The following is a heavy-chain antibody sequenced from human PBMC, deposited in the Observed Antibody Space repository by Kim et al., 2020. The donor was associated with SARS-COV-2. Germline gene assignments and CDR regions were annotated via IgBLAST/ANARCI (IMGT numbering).Heavy chain of an antibody. V-gene: IGHV3-64D*06. J-gene: IGHJ5*02. Sequence: DSVKGRFTISRDNAKNTLYLQLSRLRAEDTAVYYCVKGPYSGWCGNWFDPWGQGTLVTVSS. D-gene: IGHD6-19*01. CDR3: VKGPYSGWCGNWFDP.